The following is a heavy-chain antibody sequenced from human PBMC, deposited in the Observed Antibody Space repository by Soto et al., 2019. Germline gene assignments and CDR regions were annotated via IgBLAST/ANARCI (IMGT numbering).Heavy chain of an antibody. Sequence: SVKVSFKASGGTFSSYTISWVRQAPGQGLEWMGRIIPILGIANYAQKFQGRVTITADKSTSTAYMELSSLRSEDTAVYYCAREYDSSGYYPGTPSPGWGQGTLVTVSS. CDR2: IIPILGIA. CDR1: GGTFSSYT. CDR3: AREYDSSGYYPGTPSPG. J-gene: IGHJ4*02. D-gene: IGHD3-22*01. V-gene: IGHV1-69*04.